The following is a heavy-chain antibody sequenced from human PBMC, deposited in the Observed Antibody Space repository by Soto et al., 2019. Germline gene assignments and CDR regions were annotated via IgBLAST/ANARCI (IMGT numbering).Heavy chain of an antibody. Sequence: GGSLRLSCAASGFTVSNNDMSWVRQAPGKGLEWVSLIYSGGSTVYADSVKGRFTISRDNSKNTLFLQMNSLRAEDMAVYFCAPYTSLDYWGQGTLVTVSS. CDR1: GFTVSNND. CDR3: APYTSLDY. J-gene: IGHJ4*02. D-gene: IGHD2-2*02. V-gene: IGHV3-53*05. CDR2: IYSGGST.